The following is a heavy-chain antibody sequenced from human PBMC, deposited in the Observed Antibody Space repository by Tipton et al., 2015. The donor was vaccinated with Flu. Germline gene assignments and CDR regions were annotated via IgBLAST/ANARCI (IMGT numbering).Heavy chain of an antibody. CDR2: INPKSGDT. CDR3: ARTWIQLWTPDFDY. Sequence: QLVQSGAEVKEPGASVKVSCKASGYTVSGHYTHWIRQAPGQGLEWMGWINPKSGDTKYAQNFQGRVTMTRDTSITTVYMELTGLTSDDTAIYYCARTWIQLWTPDFDYWGQGTLVTVSS. D-gene: IGHD5-18*01. J-gene: IGHJ4*02. CDR1: GYTVSGHY. V-gene: IGHV1-2*02.